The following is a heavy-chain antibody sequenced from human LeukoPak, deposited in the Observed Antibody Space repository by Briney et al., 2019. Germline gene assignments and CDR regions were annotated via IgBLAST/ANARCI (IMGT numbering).Heavy chain of an antibody. J-gene: IGHJ4*02. V-gene: IGHV3-49*04. Sequence: GGSLRLSCTASGFTFGDYAMTWVRQAPGKGLEWVGFIRSEAYGGTPEYAASVKGRFAISRDDSKSIAYLQMNSLKTEDTAVYYCTRDQTPYYWGQGTLVTVSS. CDR2: IRSEAYGGTP. CDR3: TRDQTPYY. CDR1: GFTFGDYA.